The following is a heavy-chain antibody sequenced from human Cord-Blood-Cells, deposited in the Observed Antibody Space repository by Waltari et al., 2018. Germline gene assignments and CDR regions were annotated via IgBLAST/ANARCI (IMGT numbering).Heavy chain of an antibody. D-gene: IGHD3-16*01. J-gene: IGHJ4*02. CDR1: GFPLSRYA. Sequence: EVQLLESGGGLVQPGRSLRLSCAVSGFPLSRYAMSGVRHAPGKGMEWVSAIRGSGGSTYYADSVKGRFTISRDNSKNTLYLQMNSLRAEDTAVYYCAKEILGGEGLDYWGQGTLVTVSS. CDR3: AKEILGGEGLDY. V-gene: IGHV3-23*01. CDR2: IRGSGGST.